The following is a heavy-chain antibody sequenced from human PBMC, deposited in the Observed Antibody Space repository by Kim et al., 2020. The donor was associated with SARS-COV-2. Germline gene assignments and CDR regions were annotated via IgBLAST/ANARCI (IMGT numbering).Heavy chain of an antibody. V-gene: IGHV3-72*01. J-gene: IGHJ3*02. CDR3: VRGRNSFDT. CDR2: IRNKANSYST. Sequence: GGSLRLSCTASGFTFSDYYMDWVRQAPGERLEWVGRIRNKANSYSTEYAASVKGRFTVSRDDSKNSLFLQMNGLKTGDTAVYICVRGRNSFDTWGQGTMVTVSS. D-gene: IGHD3-10*01. CDR1: GFTFSDYY.